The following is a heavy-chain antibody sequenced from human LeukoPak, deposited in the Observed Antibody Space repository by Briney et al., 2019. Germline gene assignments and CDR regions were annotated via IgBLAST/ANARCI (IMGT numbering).Heavy chain of an antibody. D-gene: IGHD3-10*01. CDR2: INHSGTT. Sequence: SETLSLTCAVYGESFSDYYWSWIRQPPGKGLEWIGDINHSGTTNYNPSLESRVTMSVDTSKKHFSLKLSSVTAADTAVYYCARRYPSVRGVNLRPQEVRKYYFDYWGQGNLVTVSS. V-gene: IGHV4-34*01. CDR3: ARRYPSVRGVNLRPQEVRKYYFDY. J-gene: IGHJ4*02. CDR1: GESFSDYY.